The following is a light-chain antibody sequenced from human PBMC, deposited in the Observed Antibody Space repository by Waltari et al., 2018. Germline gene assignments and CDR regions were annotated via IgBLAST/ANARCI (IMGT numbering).Light chain of an antibody. CDR2: GAS. CDR1: QCVSSSY. CDR3: QQYGSSPPYT. V-gene: IGKV3-20*01. Sequence: EIVLTQSPGTLSLSPGERATLYCRASQCVSSSYLAWYQQKPGQAPRLLIYGASIRATGIPDRFSGSGSGTDFTLTISRLEPEDFAVYYCQQYGSSPPYTFGQGTKLEIK. J-gene: IGKJ2*01.